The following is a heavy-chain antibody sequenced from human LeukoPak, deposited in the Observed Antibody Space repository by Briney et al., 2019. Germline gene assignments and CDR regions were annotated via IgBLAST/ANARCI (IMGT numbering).Heavy chain of an antibody. CDR1: GYSITSGYY. J-gene: IGHJ3*02. CDR2: IYHSGSA. V-gene: IGHV4-38-2*02. D-gene: IGHD5-24*01. CDR3: ARDTNTTPDVIYAFDI. Sequence: SETLSLTCAVSGYSITSGYYWGWIRQPPGKGLEWIGSIYHSGSAYYNPSLKSRVTISVDTSKNQFSLNLSSVTAADTAVYYCARDTNTTPDVIYAFDIWGQGTMVTVSS.